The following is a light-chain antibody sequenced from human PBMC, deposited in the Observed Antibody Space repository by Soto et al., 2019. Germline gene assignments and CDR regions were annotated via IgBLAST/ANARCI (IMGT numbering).Light chain of an antibody. CDR3: QQTDDFPLT. CDR2: AAS. Sequence: AIRMTQSPSSLSASTGDRVTITCRASQGISSYLAWYQQKPGKAPKLLIYAASTLQSGVPSRFSGSGSGTDFTLTISSLQPEDSASYFCQQTDDFPLTFGGGTKVDIK. J-gene: IGKJ4*01. CDR1: QGISSY. V-gene: IGKV1-8*01.